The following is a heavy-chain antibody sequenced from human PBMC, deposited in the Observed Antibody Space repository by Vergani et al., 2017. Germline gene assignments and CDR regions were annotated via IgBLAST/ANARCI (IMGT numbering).Heavy chain of an antibody. CDR3: ARDRIAVASTGYYYGMDV. V-gene: IGHV1-46*01. D-gene: IGHD6-19*01. CDR1: GYTFTSYY. CDR2: INPSGGST. Sequence: QVQLVQSGAEVKKPGASVKVSCKASGYTFTSYYMHWVRQAPGQGLEWMGIINPSGGSTSYAQKFQGRVTMTRDTSTSTVYMELSSLRSEDTAVYYCARDRIAVASTGYYYGMDVWGQGTTVTVSS. J-gene: IGHJ6*02.